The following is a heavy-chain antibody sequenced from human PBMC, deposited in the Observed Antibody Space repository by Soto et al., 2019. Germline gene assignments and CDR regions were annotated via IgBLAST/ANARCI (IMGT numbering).Heavy chain of an antibody. D-gene: IGHD3-3*01. J-gene: IGHJ4*02. CDR3: AHRGLRPVFGLVTTTAIYFDF. CDR2: IYWDDDK. Sequence: QITLNESGPTVVRPTETLTLTCRFSGFSLTTSGVGVGWIRQSPGKAPEWLALIYWDDDKRYSASLKSRLTTTKDTSKNQVVLTVSYLDPTDTATYYCAHRGLRPVFGLVTTTAIYFDFWRQGTPVAVSS. V-gene: IGHV2-5*02. CDR1: GFSLTTSGVG.